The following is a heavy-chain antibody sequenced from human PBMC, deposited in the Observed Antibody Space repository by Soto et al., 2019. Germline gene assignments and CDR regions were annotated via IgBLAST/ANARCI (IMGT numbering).Heavy chain of an antibody. CDR2: ISNYNGST. D-gene: IGHD4-17*01. V-gene: IGHV1-18*01. CDR1: GYSFSTYN. Sequence: QVQLVQSGPEVKKPGASVKVSCKASGYSFSTYNISWVRQAPGQGLEWMGRISNYNGSTDYAQKFEGRLVMTTETSTTTAYMELTSLTSDDAAVYYCARTSVVNSLDYWGQGTLVSVSS. J-gene: IGHJ4*02. CDR3: ARTSVVNSLDY.